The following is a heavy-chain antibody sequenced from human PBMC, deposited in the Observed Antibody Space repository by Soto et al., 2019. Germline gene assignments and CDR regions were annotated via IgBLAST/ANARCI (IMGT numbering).Heavy chain of an antibody. CDR2: IDPSDSYT. D-gene: IGHD3-16*01. CDR3: PTRLRPGMVV. Sequence: PGESLKISCKGSGYSFTSYWISWVRQMPGKGLEWMGRIDPSDSYTNYSPSFQGHVTISADKSISTAYLQWSSLKASDTAMYYCPTRLRPGMVVGDQGTTPTVSS. CDR1: GYSFTSYW. J-gene: IGHJ6*02. V-gene: IGHV5-10-1*01.